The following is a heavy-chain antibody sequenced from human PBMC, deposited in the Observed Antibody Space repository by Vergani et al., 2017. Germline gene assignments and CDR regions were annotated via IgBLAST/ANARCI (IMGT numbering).Heavy chain of an antibody. J-gene: IGHJ2*01. CDR3: ARSRLSGYSYGTYWYFDL. Sequence: EVQLVESGGGLVKPGGSLRLSCAASGFTFSSYSMNWVRQAPGKGLEWVSSISSSSGYIYYADSVKGRFTISRDNAKNSLYLQMNSLRAEDTAVYYCARSRLSGYSYGTYWYFDLWGRGTLVTVSS. CDR2: ISSSSGYI. D-gene: IGHD5-18*01. V-gene: IGHV3-21*01. CDR1: GFTFSSYS.